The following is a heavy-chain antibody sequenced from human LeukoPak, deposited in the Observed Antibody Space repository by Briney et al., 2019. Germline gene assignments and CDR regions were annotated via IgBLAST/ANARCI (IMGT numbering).Heavy chain of an antibody. D-gene: IGHD3-10*01. CDR2: IHHDGSNK. J-gene: IGHJ5*02. Sequence: GGSLRLSCAASGFTFSSYGMHWVRQAPGKGLDWVAFIHHDGSNKYYADSVRGRFTISRDNSKNTLYLQMNSLRAEDTAVYFCAKGGIWFGDPVPFDPWGQGTLVTVSS. CDR1: GFTFSSYG. V-gene: IGHV3-30*02. CDR3: AKGGIWFGDPVPFDP.